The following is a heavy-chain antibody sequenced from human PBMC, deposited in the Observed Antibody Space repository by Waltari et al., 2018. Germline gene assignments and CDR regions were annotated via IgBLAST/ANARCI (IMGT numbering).Heavy chain of an antibody. Sequence: QLQLQESGPGLLKPSETLSLPCTVSGGSISSRPYYWGWIRQPPGKGLVWSGSNSYSGGTYYTRSFKSGITISGDTSKNQFSLKLSSVIAADTAVYYCARLCLGCPFDYWGQGTLVTVSS. D-gene: IGHD6-19*01. CDR1: GGSISSRPYY. CDR2: NSYSGGT. V-gene: IGHV4-39*01. J-gene: IGHJ4*02. CDR3: ARLCLGCPFDY.